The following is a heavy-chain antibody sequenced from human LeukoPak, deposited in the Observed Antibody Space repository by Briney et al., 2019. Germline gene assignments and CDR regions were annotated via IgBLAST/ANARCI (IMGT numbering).Heavy chain of an antibody. J-gene: IGHJ5*02. V-gene: IGHV1-46*01. CDR2: INPSGGST. CDR1: GYAFTSYY. Sequence: ASVKVSCTASGYAFTSYYMHWVRQAPGQGLEWMGIINPSGGSTSYAQKFQGRVTMTRDTSTSTVYMELSSLRSEDTAVYYCARDGEWELSWFDPWGQGTLVTVSS. CDR3: ARDGEWELSWFDP. D-gene: IGHD1-26*01.